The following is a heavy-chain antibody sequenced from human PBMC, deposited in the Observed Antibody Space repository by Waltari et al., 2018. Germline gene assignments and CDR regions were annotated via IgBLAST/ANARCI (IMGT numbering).Heavy chain of an antibody. V-gene: IGHV4-34*01. Sequence: QVQLQQRGAGLLKPSETLSLTCAVYGGSFSCYYWSWIRQPPGTGLEWIGEINHSGSTNYNPSLKSRVTISVDTSKNQFSLKLSSVTAADTAVYYCARGTRYYDFWSGYFQPHYFDYWGQGTLVTVSS. CDR1: GGSFSCYY. D-gene: IGHD3-3*01. CDR2: INHSGST. J-gene: IGHJ4*02. CDR3: ARGTRYYDFWSGYFQPHYFDY.